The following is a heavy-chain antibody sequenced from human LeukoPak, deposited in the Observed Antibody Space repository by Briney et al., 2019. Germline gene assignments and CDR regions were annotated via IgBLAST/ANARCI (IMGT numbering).Heavy chain of an antibody. Sequence: SETLSLTCAVYGGSFSGYYWSWIRQPPGKGLEWIGYIYYSGSTNYNPSLKSRVTISVDTSKNQFSLRLSSVTAADTAVYYCARRTGDYPGGAFDYWGQGTLVTVSS. V-gene: IGHV4-59*08. CDR3: ARRTGDYPGGAFDY. CDR1: GGSFSGYY. D-gene: IGHD4-17*01. J-gene: IGHJ4*02. CDR2: IYYSGST.